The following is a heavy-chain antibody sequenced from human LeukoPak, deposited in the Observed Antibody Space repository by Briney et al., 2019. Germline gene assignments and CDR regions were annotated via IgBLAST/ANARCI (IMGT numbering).Heavy chain of an antibody. CDR1: GFTFSSYG. V-gene: IGHV3-33*01. CDR2: IWYDGSNK. CDR3: ARERSGSYYGYFDY. J-gene: IGHJ4*02. Sequence: GGSLRLSCAASGFTFSSYGMHWVRQAPGKGLEWVTVIWYDGSNKYYADSVKGRFTISRDNSKNTLYLQMNSLRAEDTAVYYCARERSGSYYGYFDYWGQGTLVTVSS. D-gene: IGHD1-26*01.